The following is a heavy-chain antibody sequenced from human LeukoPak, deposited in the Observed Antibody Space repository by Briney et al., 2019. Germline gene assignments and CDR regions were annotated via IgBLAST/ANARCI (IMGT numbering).Heavy chain of an antibody. V-gene: IGHV3-7*03. CDR1: GFTFSDYW. D-gene: IGHD3-10*01. CDR2: MKEDGSEK. J-gene: IGHJ4*02. Sequence: GGSLRLSCAASGFTFSDYWMNWVRQAPGKGLEWVANMKEDGSEKYCVDCVKGRFTISRDNAKNSLYLQMNSLRVEDTAVYYCARGPNYGSRSDYFDYWGQGTPVTVSS. CDR3: ARGPNYGSRSDYFDY.